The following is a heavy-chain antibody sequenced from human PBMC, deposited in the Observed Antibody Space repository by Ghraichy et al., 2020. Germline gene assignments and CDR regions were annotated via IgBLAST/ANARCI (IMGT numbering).Heavy chain of an antibody. J-gene: IGHJ6*02. CDR1: GFSFSGYW. CDR2: INSDGSST. Sequence: GESLNISCAASGFSFSGYWMHWVRHSPGKGLVWVSRINSDGSSTNYADSVKGRFTTSRDNAKNTVYLQMNSLRAEDTAGYYCARSGGYCRSTSCYTWGAYYYTGLDVWGHGTTVTVSS. V-gene: IGHV3-74*01. D-gene: IGHD2-2*02. CDR3: ARSGGYCRSTSCYTWGAYYYTGLDV.